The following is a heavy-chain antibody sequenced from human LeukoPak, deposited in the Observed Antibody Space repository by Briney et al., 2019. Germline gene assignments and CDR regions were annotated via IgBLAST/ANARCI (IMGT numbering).Heavy chain of an antibody. CDR1: GYSFTSYW. CDR2: IYPGDSDT. V-gene: IGHV5-51*01. D-gene: IGHD3-9*01. J-gene: IGHJ4*02. CDR3: ARGKEPPVLRYFDWSPPAYGVVPYYFDY. Sequence: GESLKISCKGSGYSFTSYWIGWVRQMPGKGLEWMGIIYPGDSDTRYSPSFQGQVTISADKSISTAYLQWSSLKASDTAMYYCARGKEPPVLRYFDWSPPAYGVVPYYFDYWGQGTLVTVSS.